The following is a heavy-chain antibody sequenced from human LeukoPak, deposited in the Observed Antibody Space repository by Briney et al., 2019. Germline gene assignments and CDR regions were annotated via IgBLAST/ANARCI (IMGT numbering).Heavy chain of an antibody. Sequence: GGSLRLSCAASGFTVSSNYMTWVRQAPGKGLEWVANIEQDGSEEYYVDAVKGRFTISRDNAKNSLYLQMNSLRAEDTAVYYCARDTYYYDSRGYYYVYWGQGTLVTVSS. CDR1: GFTVSSNY. CDR2: IEQDGSEE. J-gene: IGHJ4*02. V-gene: IGHV3-7*05. D-gene: IGHD3-22*01. CDR3: ARDTYYYDSRGYYYVY.